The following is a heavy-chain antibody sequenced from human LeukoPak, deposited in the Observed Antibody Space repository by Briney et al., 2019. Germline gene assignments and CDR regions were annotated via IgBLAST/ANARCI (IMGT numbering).Heavy chain of an antibody. CDR1: GYSISSGYY. CDR2: IYHSGST. V-gene: IGHV4-38-2*02. D-gene: IGHD3-10*01. CDR3: ARSEFVQGPYHYYYYMDV. Sequence: PSETLSLTCTVSGYSISSGYYWGWIRQPPGKGLEWIGSIYHSGSTYYNPSLKSRVTISVDTSKNQFSLKLSSVTAADTAVYYCARSEFVQGPYHYYYYMDVWGKGTTVTVSS. J-gene: IGHJ6*03.